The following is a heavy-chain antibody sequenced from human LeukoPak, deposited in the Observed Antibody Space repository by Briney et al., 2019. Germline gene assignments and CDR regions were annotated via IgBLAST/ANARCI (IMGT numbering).Heavy chain of an antibody. J-gene: IGHJ4*02. CDR1: GFTFSNAW. Sequence: PGGSLRLSCAASGFTFSNAWMSWVRQAPGKGLEWVGRIKSKTDGGTTDYAAPVKGRFTISRDDSKNTLYLQMNSLRAEDTAVYYCARDIYYDSSGYYGSVYWGQGTLVTVSS. CDR3: ARDIYYDSSGYYGSVY. D-gene: IGHD3-22*01. CDR2: IKSKTDGGTT. V-gene: IGHV3-15*01.